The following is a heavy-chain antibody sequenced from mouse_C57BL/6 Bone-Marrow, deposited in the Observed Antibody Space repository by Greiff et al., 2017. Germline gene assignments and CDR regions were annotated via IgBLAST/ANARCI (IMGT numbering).Heavy chain of an antibody. J-gene: IGHJ2*01. CDR2: IYPGDGDT. D-gene: IGHD1-1*01. CDR3: LQILTTVDYFDY. CDR1: GYAFSSSW. V-gene: IGHV1-82*01. Sequence: QVQLKESGPELVKPGASVKISCKASGYAFSSSWMNWVKQRPGKGLEWIGRIYPGDGDTNYNGKFKGKATLTADKSSSTAYMQLSSLTSEDSAVYYCLQILTTVDYFDYWGQGTTLTVSS.